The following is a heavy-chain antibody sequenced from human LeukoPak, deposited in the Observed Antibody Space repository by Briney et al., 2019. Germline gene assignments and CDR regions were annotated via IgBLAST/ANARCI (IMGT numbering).Heavy chain of an antibody. D-gene: IGHD2-2*01. CDR2: INPNSGGT. Sequence: GASVKVSCKASGYTFTGYYMHWVRQAPGQGLEWMGWINPNSGGTSYAQKFQGRVTMTRDTSISTAYIELSRLRSDDTAVYYCARAGVVPAATDFDYWGQGTLVTVSS. J-gene: IGHJ4*02. CDR3: ARAGVVPAATDFDY. CDR1: GYTFTGYY. V-gene: IGHV1-2*02.